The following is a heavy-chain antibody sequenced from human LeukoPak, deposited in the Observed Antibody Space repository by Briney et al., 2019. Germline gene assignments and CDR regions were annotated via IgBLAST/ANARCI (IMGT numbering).Heavy chain of an antibody. CDR2: INPSGGST. D-gene: IGHD3-22*01. CDR1: GYXFTSYY. V-gene: IGHV1-46*01. J-gene: IGHJ3*02. CDR3: ASHYDSSGYYTHDAFDI. Sequence: ASVKVSCKASGYXFTSYYIHWVRQAPGQGLEWMGIINPSGGSTSYAQKFQGRVTMTRDTSTSTVYMELSSLRSEDTAVYYCASHYDSSGYYTHDAFDIWGQGTMVTVSS.